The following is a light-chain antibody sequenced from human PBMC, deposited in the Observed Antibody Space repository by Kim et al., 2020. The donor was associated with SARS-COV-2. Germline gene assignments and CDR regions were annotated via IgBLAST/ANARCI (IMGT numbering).Light chain of an antibody. Sequence: GQSGTISCTGTSSDVGAYNFVSWYQQHPGKAPKLMIYVVSKRPSGVPDRFSGSKSGNTASLTIAGLQAEDEADYYCCSYAGSYSFVFGTGTKVTVL. CDR1: SSDVGAYNF. CDR3: CSYAGSYSFV. V-gene: IGLV2-11*01. CDR2: VVS. J-gene: IGLJ1*01.